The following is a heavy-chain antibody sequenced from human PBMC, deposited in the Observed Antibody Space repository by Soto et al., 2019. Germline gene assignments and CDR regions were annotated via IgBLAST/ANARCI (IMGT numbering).Heavy chain of an antibody. J-gene: IGHJ6*02. Sequence: GAARRHFCTASGFTFSNAWVSWCRQAPVQGLWWVGRIKSKTDGGTTDYAAPVKGRFTISRDDSKNTLYLQMNSLKTEDTAVYYCTTEPQSGGYDFLYCGGDCYSYYYYGMDVWGQGT. CDR2: IKSKTDGGTT. D-gene: IGHD2-21*02. V-gene: IGHV3-15*01. CDR1: GFTFSNAW. CDR3: TTEPQSGGYDFLYCGGDCYSYYYYGMDV.